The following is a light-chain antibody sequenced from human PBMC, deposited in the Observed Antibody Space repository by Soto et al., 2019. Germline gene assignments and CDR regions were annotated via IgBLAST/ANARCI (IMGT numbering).Light chain of an antibody. CDR1: QSVPRTY. Sequence: EIVLTQSPDTLSLSPGERATLSCRASQSVPRTYLAWYQQRPGQAPSLLIYGASSRATGIPDRFSGSGSGTDFTLTISRLEPEDFGVYYCQQYGSSHWTFGQGTKVDIK. V-gene: IGKV3-20*01. CDR3: QQYGSSHWT. J-gene: IGKJ1*01. CDR2: GAS.